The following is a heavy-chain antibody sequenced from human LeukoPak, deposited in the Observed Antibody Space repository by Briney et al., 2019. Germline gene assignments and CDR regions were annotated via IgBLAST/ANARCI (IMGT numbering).Heavy chain of an antibody. V-gene: IGHV4-59*01. J-gene: IGHJ3*02. CDR2: IYYSGST. CDR1: GGSISSYY. CDR3: GGITGTPRGFDI. D-gene: IGHD1-20*01. Sequence: PSETLSLTCTVSGGSISSYYWNWIRQPPGKGLDWIGYIYYSGSTNYNPSLKSRVTISLDTSKNQFSLRLSSVTAADTAVYYCGGITGTPRGFDIWGQGTMVTVSS.